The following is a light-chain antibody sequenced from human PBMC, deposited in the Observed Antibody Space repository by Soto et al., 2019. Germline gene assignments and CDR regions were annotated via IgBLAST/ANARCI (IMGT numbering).Light chain of an antibody. V-gene: IGKV1-27*01. CDR3: QKYYSGPFT. J-gene: IGKJ3*01. CDR1: QGIGDF. Sequence: DIQMTQSPSSLSASVGDRVTITCRASQGIGDFLAWYQQKPGKVPQPLIYTASTLQSGVPSRFSGSGSGTDFTLTISSLQPEDVATYYCQKYYSGPFTFGPGTKVEI. CDR2: TAS.